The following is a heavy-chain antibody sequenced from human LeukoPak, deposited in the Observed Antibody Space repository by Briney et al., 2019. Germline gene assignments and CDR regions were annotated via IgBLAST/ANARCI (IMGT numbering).Heavy chain of an antibody. J-gene: IGHJ6*03. Sequence: SVTVSCKASGGTFSSYAISWVRQAPGQGLEWMGGIIPIFGTANYAQKFQGRVTITTDESTSTAYMELSSLRSEDTAVYYCARALNWNYVSDYYYYMDVWGKGTTVTVSS. D-gene: IGHD1-7*01. V-gene: IGHV1-69*05. CDR3: ARALNWNYVSDYYYYMDV. CDR1: GGTFSSYA. CDR2: IIPIFGTA.